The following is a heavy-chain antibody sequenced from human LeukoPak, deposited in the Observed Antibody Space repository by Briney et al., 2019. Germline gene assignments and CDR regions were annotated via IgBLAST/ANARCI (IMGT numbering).Heavy chain of an antibody. CDR1: GYSISSDYY. J-gene: IGHJ4*02. D-gene: IGHD3-9*01. Sequence: SETLSLTCTVSGYSISSDYYWGWIRPPPGKGLEWIGTIYHSGSTYYNPSLKSRVTISVATSKNQFSLKLSSVTAADTAVYYCARQYYDILTGYLYYFDYWGQGTLVTVSS. CDR3: ARQYYDILTGYLYYFDY. CDR2: IYHSGST. V-gene: IGHV4-38-2*02.